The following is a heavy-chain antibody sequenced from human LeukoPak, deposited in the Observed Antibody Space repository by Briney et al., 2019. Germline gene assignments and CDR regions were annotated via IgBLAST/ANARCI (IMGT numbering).Heavy chain of an antibody. D-gene: IGHD3-22*01. CDR1: GGSISSSSYY. V-gene: IGHV4-39*01. CDR3: VSGYYSNFDY. Sequence: SETLSLTCTVSGGSISSSSYYWGWIRQPPGKGLEWIGSIYYSGSTYYNPSLKSRVTISVDTSKNQFSLKLSSVTAADTAVYYFVSGYYSNFDYWGQGTLVTVSS. CDR2: IYYSGST. J-gene: IGHJ4*02.